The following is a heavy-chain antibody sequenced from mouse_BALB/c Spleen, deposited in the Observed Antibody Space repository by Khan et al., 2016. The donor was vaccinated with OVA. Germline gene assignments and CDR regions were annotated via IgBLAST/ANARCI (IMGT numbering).Heavy chain of an antibody. CDR2: IDPYYGDA. D-gene: IGHD2-1*01. V-gene: IGHV1-39*01. CDR1: GYSFTDYN. J-gene: IGHJ2*01. Sequence: VQLKQSGPELDKPGASVKISCKATGYSFTDYNMNWVKQSNGKSLEWIGNIDPYYGDAHYNQKFKGKATLTVDRSSSTAYMQLKSLTSEDSAVSYCTRLGTNYSFDYWGQGTTLTVSS. CDR3: TRLGTNYSFDY.